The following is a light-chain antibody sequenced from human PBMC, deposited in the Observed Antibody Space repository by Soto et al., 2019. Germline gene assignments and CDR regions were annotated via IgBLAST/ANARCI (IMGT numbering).Light chain of an antibody. CDR1: SSDVGGYNY. J-gene: IGLJ1*01. CDR3: SSYAGSNNLYV. Sequence: QSALTQPPSASGSPGQSVTISCTGTSSDVGGYNYVSWYQQHPGKAPKLMIYVVSKRPSGVPDRFSGSKSGNTASLTVSGLQAEDEADYYCSSYAGSNNLYVFGTGTKSPS. V-gene: IGLV2-8*01. CDR2: VVS.